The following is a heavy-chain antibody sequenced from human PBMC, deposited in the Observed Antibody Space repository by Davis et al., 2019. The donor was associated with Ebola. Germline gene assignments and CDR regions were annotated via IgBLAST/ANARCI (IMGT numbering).Heavy chain of an antibody. V-gene: IGHV3-74*01. Sequence: GESLKISCTASGFTFSAFRMHWVRQVPGKGLAWVSCIQRDGNNAVYADSVKGRFSISRDNAKNTLYLQMNSLKIEDTAVYYCTTDLPGMSRGIDYWGQGTLVTVSS. CDR2: IQRDGNNA. D-gene: IGHD1-14*01. CDR1: GFTFSAFR. CDR3: TTDLPGMSRGIDY. J-gene: IGHJ4*02.